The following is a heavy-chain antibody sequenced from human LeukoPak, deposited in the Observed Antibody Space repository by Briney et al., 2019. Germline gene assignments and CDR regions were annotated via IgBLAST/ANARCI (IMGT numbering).Heavy chain of an antibody. CDR2: IRYDGSNK. Sequence: GGSLRLSCAASGFTFSSYGMHWVRQAPGKGLEWVAFIRYDGSNKYYADSVKGRFTISRDNSKNTLYLQMNSLRAEDTAVYYCAKIPWSYVDKDYWGQGTLVTVSS. J-gene: IGHJ4*02. CDR3: AKIPWSYVDKDY. D-gene: IGHD1-26*01. CDR1: GFTFSSYG. V-gene: IGHV3-30*02.